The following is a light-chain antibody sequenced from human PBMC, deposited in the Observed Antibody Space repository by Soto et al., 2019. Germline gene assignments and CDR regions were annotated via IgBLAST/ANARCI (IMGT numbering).Light chain of an antibody. CDR3: QQYKSYPHT. V-gene: IGKV1-5*03. CDR1: QRISTW. J-gene: IGKJ2*01. CDR2: KAS. Sequence: DIQMTQSPSTLSASVGDRVTLTCRASQRISTWLAWYQQKPGQAPKLLIYKASSLESGVTSRFSGSGSGTEFTLSISSLQRDDFATYFCQQYKSYPHTFGQGTKMEIK.